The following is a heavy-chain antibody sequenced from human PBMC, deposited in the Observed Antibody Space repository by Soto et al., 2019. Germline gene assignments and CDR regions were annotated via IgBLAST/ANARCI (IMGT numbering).Heavy chain of an antibody. J-gene: IGHJ5*02. CDR3: ARESRFLEWLSLNWFDP. CDR2: ISSSSSTI. Sequence: EVQLVESGGGLVQPGGSLRLSCAASGFTFSSYSMNWVRQAPGKGLEWVSYISSSSSTIYYADSVKGLFTISRDNAKNSLYLQMNSLRDEDTAVYYCARESRFLEWLSLNWFDPWGQGTLVTVSS. CDR1: GFTFSSYS. D-gene: IGHD3-3*01. V-gene: IGHV3-48*02.